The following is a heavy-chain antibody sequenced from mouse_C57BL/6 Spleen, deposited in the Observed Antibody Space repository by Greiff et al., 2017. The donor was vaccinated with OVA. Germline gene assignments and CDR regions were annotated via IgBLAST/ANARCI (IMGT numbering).Heavy chain of an antibody. J-gene: IGHJ4*01. D-gene: IGHD2-3*01. CDR2: IDPEDGEP. CDR1: GFNIKDYY. Sequence: VQLQQSGPELVKPGASVKLSCTASGFNIKDYYMHWVKQRTEQGLEWIGRIDPEDGEPKYAPKFQGKAPITADTSSNTAYLQLSSLTSEDTAVYYGARGDGYRDYYAMDYWGQGTSVTVSS. V-gene: IGHV14-2*01. CDR3: ARGDGYRDYYAMDY.